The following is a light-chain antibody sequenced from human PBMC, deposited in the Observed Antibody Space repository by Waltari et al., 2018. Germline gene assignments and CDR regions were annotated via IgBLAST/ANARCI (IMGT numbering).Light chain of an antibody. J-gene: IGKJ5*01. CDR1: HSILNW. CDR3: QQHYSYPIT. CDR2: QAS. Sequence: DLQMTQSPSTLSASVGDRVSITCRASHSILNWLAWYQQKPGRAPNLLIFQASSLEGGVPSRFSGSGSGTEFTLTISSLQPDDFATYYCQQHYSYPITFGQGTRLEIK. V-gene: IGKV1-5*03.